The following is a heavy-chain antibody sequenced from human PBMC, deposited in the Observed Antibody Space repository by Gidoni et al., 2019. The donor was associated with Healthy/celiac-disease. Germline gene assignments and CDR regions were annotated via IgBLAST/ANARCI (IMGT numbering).Heavy chain of an antibody. CDR3: AAGGGYDSSGYYPYAPEYFQH. V-gene: IGHV4-59*08. D-gene: IGHD3-22*01. Sequence: QVQLQESGPGLVKPSETLSLTCTVSGGSIRSYYWSWIRQPPGKGLEWIGYIYYSGSTNYNPSLKSRVTISVDTSKNQFSLKLSSVTAADTAVYYCAAGGGYDSSGYYPYAPEYFQHWGQGTLVTVSS. CDR2: IYYSGST. CDR1: GGSIRSYY. J-gene: IGHJ1*01.